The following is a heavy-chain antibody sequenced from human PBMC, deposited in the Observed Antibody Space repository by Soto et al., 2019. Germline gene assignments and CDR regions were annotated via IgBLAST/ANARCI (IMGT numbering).Heavy chain of an antibody. CDR3: ARASKYYDSSGVNALDN. CDR1: GGTFSSYA. CDR2: IIPIFGTA. J-gene: IGHJ3*02. Sequence: GASVKVSCKASGGTFSSYAISWVRQAPGQGLEWMGGIIPIFGTANYAQKFQGRVTITADESTSTAYMELSSLRSEDTAVYYCARASKYYDSSGVNALDNRGQGMMVTVS. V-gene: IGHV1-69*13. D-gene: IGHD3-22*01.